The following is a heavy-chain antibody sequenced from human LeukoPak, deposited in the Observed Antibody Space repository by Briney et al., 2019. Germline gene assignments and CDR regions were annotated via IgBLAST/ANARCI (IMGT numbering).Heavy chain of an antibody. D-gene: IGHD5-18*01. CDR2: ISWNSGSI. V-gene: IGHV3-9*01. J-gene: IGHJ6*03. CDR1: GFAFNKYW. Sequence: GGSLRLSCAASGFAFNKYWMHWVRQAPGKGLVWVSGISWNSGSIGYADSVKGRFTISRDNAKNSLYLQMNSLRAEDTALYYCAKDISEIQLPRYMDVWGKGTTVTVSS. CDR3: AKDISEIQLPRYMDV.